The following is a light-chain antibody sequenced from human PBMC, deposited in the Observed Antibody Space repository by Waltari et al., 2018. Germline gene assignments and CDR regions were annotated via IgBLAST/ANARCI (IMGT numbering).Light chain of an antibody. CDR3: QTYNNYGT. CDR2: AAS. CDR1: QSISSW. J-gene: IGKJ1*01. V-gene: IGKV1-5*01. Sequence: DIQMTQSPSTLSASVGDRVTLTCRASQSISSWLAWYQQKPGKAPKLLIYAASSLESGVPSRFSGSGSGTEFTLTISSLQPDDSATYWCQTYNNYGTFGQGTKVEI.